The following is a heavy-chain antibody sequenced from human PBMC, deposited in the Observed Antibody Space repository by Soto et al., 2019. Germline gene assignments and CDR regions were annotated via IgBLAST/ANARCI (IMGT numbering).Heavy chain of an antibody. CDR1: GLTFSTYG. V-gene: IGHV3-30*18. CDR2: IANDVRNI. CDR3: VKDTLGGMTPVFMPGPD. J-gene: IGHJ4*02. Sequence: VQLVESGGGVVQPGRSLRLSCAASGLTFSTYGFHWVRQAPGKGLEWVAVIANDVRNIHYAESVKGRFTISRDNSTNTLYLQMHSLRPNDTSVYYCVKDTLGGMTPVFMPGPDWGQGTLVTVSS. D-gene: IGHD2-2*01.